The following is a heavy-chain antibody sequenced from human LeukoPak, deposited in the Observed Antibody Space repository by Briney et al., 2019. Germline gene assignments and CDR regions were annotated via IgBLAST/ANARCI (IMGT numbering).Heavy chain of an antibody. CDR2: IKQDGSEK. Sequence: PGGSLRLSCAASGFTFSNYWMSWVRQAPGKGLKWVANIKQDGSEKYYVDSVTGRFTISRDNAKNSLYLQMNSLRAEDTAVYYCARVDWYKFDYWGQGTLVTVSS. J-gene: IGHJ4*02. D-gene: IGHD3-9*01. V-gene: IGHV3-7*02. CDR1: GFTFSNYW. CDR3: ARVDWYKFDY.